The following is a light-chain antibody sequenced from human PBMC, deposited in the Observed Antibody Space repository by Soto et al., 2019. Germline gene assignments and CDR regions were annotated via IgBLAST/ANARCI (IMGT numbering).Light chain of an antibody. V-gene: IGKV1-5*01. Sequence: DIQMTQSPSTLSASVGDRVTITCRASQTISSWLAWYQQKTGKAPKLLIYDASSLQGGVPSRFSGSGSGIDFTLTISSLQPDDFATYYCQHYHSYPWTLGQGTKVEIK. CDR2: DAS. CDR1: QTISSW. J-gene: IGKJ1*01. CDR3: QHYHSYPWT.